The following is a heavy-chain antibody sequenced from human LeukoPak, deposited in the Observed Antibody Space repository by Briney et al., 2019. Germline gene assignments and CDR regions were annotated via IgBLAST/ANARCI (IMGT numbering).Heavy chain of an antibody. Sequence: SETLSLTCTVSGGSVSSYYWSWIRQPAGKGLEWIGRIYTSGSTNYNPSLKSRVTMSVDTSKNQFSLKLSSVTAADTAVYYCARGEDYDFWSGYSWFDPWGQGTLVTVSS. CDR1: GGSVSSYY. V-gene: IGHV4-4*07. D-gene: IGHD3-3*01. J-gene: IGHJ5*02. CDR2: IYTSGST. CDR3: ARGEDYDFWSGYSWFDP.